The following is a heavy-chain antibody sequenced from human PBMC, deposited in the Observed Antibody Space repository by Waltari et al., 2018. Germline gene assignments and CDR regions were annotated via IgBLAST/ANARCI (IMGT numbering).Heavy chain of an antibody. J-gene: IGHJ4*02. Sequence: QVQLVQSGSELKKPGASVKVSCKASGYIFSNYAMNWVRQAPGQGLEWMGWIKTNTGNPTYAQGVTGRFVFSLDTAVSTAYLQISSLKAEDTSVYYCAKGIQLWGRGSWYFDDWGQGTLVTVSS. D-gene: IGHD5-18*01. CDR2: IKTNTGNP. V-gene: IGHV7-4-1*02. CDR1: GYIFSNYA. CDR3: AKGIQLWGRGSWYFDD.